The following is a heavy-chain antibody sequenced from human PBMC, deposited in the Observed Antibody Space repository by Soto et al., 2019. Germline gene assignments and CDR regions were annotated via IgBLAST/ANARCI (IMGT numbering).Heavy chain of an antibody. CDR3: ARGIGLWLPIFDY. Sequence: GGSLRLSCAASGFTFSSYAMHWVRQAPGKGLEWVAVISYDGSNKYYADSVKGRFTISRDNSKNTLYLQMNSLRAEDTAVYYCARGIGLWLPIFDYCGRGTLVTVYS. D-gene: IGHD5-18*01. J-gene: IGHJ4*02. CDR1: GFTFSSYA. CDR2: ISYDGSNK. V-gene: IGHV3-30-3*01.